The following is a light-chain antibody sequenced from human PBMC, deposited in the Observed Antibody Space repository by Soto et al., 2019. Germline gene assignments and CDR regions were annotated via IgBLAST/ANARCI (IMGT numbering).Light chain of an antibody. CDR1: SSDVGSYNL. CDR3: CSYAGSSSVV. V-gene: IGLV2-23*01. Sequence: QSVLTQPASVSGSPGQSITISCTGTSSDVGSYNLVSWYQQHPSKAPKLMIYEGSKRPSGFSNRFSGSKSGNTASLTISGLQAEDEADYYCCSYAGSSSVVFGGGTKVTVL. J-gene: IGLJ2*01. CDR2: EGS.